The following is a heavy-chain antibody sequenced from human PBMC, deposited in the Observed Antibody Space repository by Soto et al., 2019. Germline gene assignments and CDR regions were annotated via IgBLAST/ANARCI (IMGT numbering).Heavy chain of an antibody. CDR3: AGRCDGTNCLAHFDY. CDR1: GGTFNNYV. Sequence: ASVKVSCKASGGTFNNYVINWVRQAPGQGLEWMAGIIPIFGTPNYAQKFQGRVTVTADKSTSTAYMELNSLRSEDTAVYYCAGRCDGTNCLAHFDYWGQGTLVTVSS. CDR2: IIPIFGTP. V-gene: IGHV1-69*06. D-gene: IGHD2-2*01. J-gene: IGHJ4*02.